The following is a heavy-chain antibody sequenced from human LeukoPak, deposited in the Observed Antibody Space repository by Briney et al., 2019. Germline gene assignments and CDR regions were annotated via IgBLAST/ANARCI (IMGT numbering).Heavy chain of an antibody. CDR2: ISGSGSNT. CDR1: GLTFSNYG. J-gene: IGHJ6*03. V-gene: IGHV3-23*01. CDR3: AKDDGGSYYIYYYYMDV. Sequence: PGGSLRLSCAASGLTFSNYGMSWVRQAPGKGLEWVSAISGSGSNTYYADSVKGRFTISRDNSKNTLYLQMNSLRAEDTAVYYCAKDDGGSYYIYYYYMDVWGKGTTVTISS. D-gene: IGHD1-26*01.